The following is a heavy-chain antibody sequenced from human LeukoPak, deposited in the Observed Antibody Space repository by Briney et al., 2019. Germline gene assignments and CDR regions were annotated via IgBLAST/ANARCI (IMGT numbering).Heavy chain of an antibody. V-gene: IGHV4-59*01. CDR1: GGSLSSYY. CDR3: ASTIAAAGKVVY. J-gene: IGHJ4*02. Sequence: SETLSLSCAVSGGSLSSYYRSWIRQTPGKGLEWILYIYYSGSTNYNPSLKSRVTISVDTSKNQFSLKLTSVTAADTAVYYCASTIAAAGKVVYWGQGTLVTVSS. CDR2: IYYSGST. D-gene: IGHD6-13*01.